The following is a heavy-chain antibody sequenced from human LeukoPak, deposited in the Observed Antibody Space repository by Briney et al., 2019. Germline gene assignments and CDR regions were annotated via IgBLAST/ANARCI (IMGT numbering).Heavy chain of an antibody. CDR1: GYTFTSYF. J-gene: IGHJ5*02. Sequence: ASVKVSCKASGYTFTSYFMHWVRQAPGQGLEGMGIINPSGGSTSYAQKFQGRATMTRDTSTSTVYMELSSLRSEDTAVYYCARGRVVVATGGLYNWFDPWGQGTLVTVSS. CDR2: INPSGGST. D-gene: IGHD2-15*01. V-gene: IGHV1-46*01. CDR3: ARGRVVVATGGLYNWFDP.